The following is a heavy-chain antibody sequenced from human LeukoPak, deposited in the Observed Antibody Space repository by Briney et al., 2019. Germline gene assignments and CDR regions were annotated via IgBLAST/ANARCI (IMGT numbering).Heavy chain of an antibody. CDR1: GLTFSSYE. Sequence: GGSLRLSCAASGLTFSSYEMNWVRQAPGKGLEWVSYISSSGSTIYYADSVKGRFTIYRDNAKNSLYLQMNSLRAEDTAVYYCARDPNNYYDSSGYYPYYFDYWGQGTLVTVSS. CDR2: ISSSGSTI. J-gene: IGHJ4*02. CDR3: ARDPNNYYDSSGYYPYYFDY. D-gene: IGHD3-22*01. V-gene: IGHV3-48*03.